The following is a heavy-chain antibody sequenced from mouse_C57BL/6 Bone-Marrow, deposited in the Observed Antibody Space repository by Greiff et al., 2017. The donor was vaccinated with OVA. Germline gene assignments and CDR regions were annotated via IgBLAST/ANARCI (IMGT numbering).Heavy chain of an antibody. J-gene: IGHJ1*03. CDR2: INPNNGGT. CDR3: ARSFGTTVVAHWYFDV. D-gene: IGHD1-1*01. V-gene: IGHV1-22*01. Sequence: VQLQQSGPELVKPGASVKMSCKASGYTFTDYNMHWVKQSHGKSLEWIGYINPNNGGTSYNQKFKGKATLTVNKSSSTAYMELRSLTSEDSAVYYCARSFGTTVVAHWYFDVWGTGTTVTVSS. CDR1: GYTFTDYN.